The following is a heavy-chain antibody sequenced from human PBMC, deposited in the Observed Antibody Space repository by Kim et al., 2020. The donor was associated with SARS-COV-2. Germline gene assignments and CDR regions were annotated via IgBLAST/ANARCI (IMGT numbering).Heavy chain of an antibody. J-gene: IGHJ4*02. Sequence: GGSLRLSCAASGFTFRSYWMSWVRQAPGKGLEWVANIKQDGSKKYYVDSVKGRFTISRDNADNSLFLQMSSLRAEDTAVYFCARVAVDGSGYYTYWGQGTLVTVSS. D-gene: IGHD3-22*01. CDR1: GFTFRSYW. CDR3: ARVAVDGSGYYTY. CDR2: IKQDGSKK. V-gene: IGHV3-7*01.